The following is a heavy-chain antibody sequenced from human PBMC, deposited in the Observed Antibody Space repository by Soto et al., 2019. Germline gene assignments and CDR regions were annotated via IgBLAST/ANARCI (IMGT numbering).Heavy chain of an antibody. CDR2: INHSGST. V-gene: IGHV4-34*01. J-gene: IGHJ6*03. D-gene: IGHD2-15*01. Sequence: SETLSLTCAVYGGSFSGYYWSWIRQPPGKGLEWIGEINHSGSTNYNPSLKSRVTISVDTSKNQFSLKLSSVTAADTAVYYCARGKGYCSGGSCYLRYYYMDVGGKGTTVTAP. CDR3: ARGKGYCSGGSCYLRYYYMDV. CDR1: GGSFSGYY.